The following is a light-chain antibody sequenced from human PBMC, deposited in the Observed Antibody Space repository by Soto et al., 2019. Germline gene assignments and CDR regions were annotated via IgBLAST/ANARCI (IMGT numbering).Light chain of an antibody. CDR1: QSILYPFNSKNF. CDR3: HQRANWPPLT. CDR2: WAS. J-gene: IGKJ4*01. Sequence: SCWSSQSILYPFNSKNFLAWYQQKPGQPPKLLINWASTRASGVPERFSGSGSVTDFTLTISSLQAEDVAVYYCHQRANWPPLTFGGGTKVAIK. V-gene: IGKV4-1*01.